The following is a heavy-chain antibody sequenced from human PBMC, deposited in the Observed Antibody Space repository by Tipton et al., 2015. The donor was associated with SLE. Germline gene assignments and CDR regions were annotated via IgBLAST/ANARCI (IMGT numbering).Heavy chain of an antibody. D-gene: IGHD3-3*01. Sequence: TLSLTCTVSGDSISSGYYWGWIRQPPGKGLEWIGNIFHSGSTYYNPSLKSRVTISVDTSKNQFSLKLSSVTAVDTAFYYCARHTYDFWTPFDYWGQGTLVTVSS. CDR2: IFHSGST. V-gene: IGHV4-38-2*02. J-gene: IGHJ4*02. CDR3: ARHTYDFWTPFDY. CDR1: GDSISSGYY.